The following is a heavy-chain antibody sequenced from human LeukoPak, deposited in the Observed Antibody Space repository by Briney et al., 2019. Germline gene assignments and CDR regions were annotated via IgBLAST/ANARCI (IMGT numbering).Heavy chain of an antibody. CDR1: GGSFSGKC. CDR3: ARDLMT. CDR2: ITHSGST. J-gene: IGHJ4*02. Sequence: SETLSLTCAVYGGSFSGKCWTWIRQPPGKGLEWIGEITHSGSTYYNPSLKSRVTISVDTSKNQFSLKLNSVTAADTAVYYYARDLMTWGQGTLVTVSS. V-gene: IGHV4-34*01.